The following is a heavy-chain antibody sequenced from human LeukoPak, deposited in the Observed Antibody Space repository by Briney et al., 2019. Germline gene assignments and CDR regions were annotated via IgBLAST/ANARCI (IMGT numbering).Heavy chain of an antibody. CDR3: ATAPRNYYDSSGYYRAAFDI. Sequence: GGSLRLSCAASGFTFDDYGMSWVRQAPGKGLEWVSGINWNGGSTIYADSVKGLFTISSHNANISLYLQMNSLRADDTALYHCATAPRNYYDSSGYYRAAFDIWGQGTMVTVSS. CDR2: INWNGGST. J-gene: IGHJ3*02. CDR1: GFTFDDYG. D-gene: IGHD3-22*01. V-gene: IGHV3-20*01.